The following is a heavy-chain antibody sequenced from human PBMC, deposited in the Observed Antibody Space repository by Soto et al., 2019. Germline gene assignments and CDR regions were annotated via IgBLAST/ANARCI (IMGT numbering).Heavy chain of an antibody. V-gene: IGHV3-23*01. CDR3: AKDYGFGLTETYGHAFDI. D-gene: IGHD3-10*01. Sequence: EVQLLESGGGLVQPGGSLRLSCAASGFTFSSYAMSWVRQAPGKGLEWVSAISGSGGSTYYADSVKGRFTISRDNSKNTMELQMNSLRAEDTAVYYCAKDYGFGLTETYGHAFDIWGQGTMVTVSS. CDR1: GFTFSSYA. J-gene: IGHJ3*02. CDR2: ISGSGGST.